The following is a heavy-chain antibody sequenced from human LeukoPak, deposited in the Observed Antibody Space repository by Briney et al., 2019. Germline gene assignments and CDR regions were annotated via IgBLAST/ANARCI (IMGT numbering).Heavy chain of an antibody. Sequence: ASVTVSCTASGGTFSSYAISWVRQAPGRGLEWMGGIIPIFGTANYAQKFQGRVTITADESTSTAYMELSSLRSEDTAVYYCARDRGYSYGTHYGMDVWGQGTTVTVSS. CDR2: IIPIFGTA. V-gene: IGHV1-69*13. CDR3: ARDRGYSYGTHYGMDV. CDR1: GGTFSSYA. D-gene: IGHD5-18*01. J-gene: IGHJ6*02.